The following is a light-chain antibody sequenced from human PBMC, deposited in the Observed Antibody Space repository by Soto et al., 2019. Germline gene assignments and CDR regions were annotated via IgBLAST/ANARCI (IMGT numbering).Light chain of an antibody. CDR3: QQRIDWPSA. J-gene: IGKJ4*01. V-gene: IGKV3-11*01. Sequence: IVLTQSPDTLSLSPGETATLSCRASQSIRDYLAWYQQKPGQAPRLLIYDASNRATGIPGRFSGSGSGTDFSLTISSLEAEDFAIYYCQQRIDWPSAFGGGTRVEIK. CDR1: QSIRDY. CDR2: DAS.